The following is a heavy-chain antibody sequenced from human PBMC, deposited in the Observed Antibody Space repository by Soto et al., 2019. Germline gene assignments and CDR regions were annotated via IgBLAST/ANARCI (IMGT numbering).Heavy chain of an antibody. CDR3: AKDAPGSGWLSDY. CDR2: IGGSGGGA. J-gene: IGHJ4*02. V-gene: IGHV3-23*01. CDR1: GFTFSIYA. Sequence: GGSLRLSCAASGFTFSIYAMSWVRQAPGKGLEWVSTIGGSGGGASYADIVRGRFTISRDNSQNTLYLQMNSLRAEDTAVYYCAKDAPGSGWLSDYWGQGTLVTVSS. D-gene: IGHD3-22*01.